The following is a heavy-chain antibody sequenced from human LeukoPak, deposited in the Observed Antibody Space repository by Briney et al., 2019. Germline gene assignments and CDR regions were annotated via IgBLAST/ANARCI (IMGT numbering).Heavy chain of an antibody. CDR3: ARSYYYDSSGYFDY. J-gene: IGHJ4*02. Sequence: SETLSLTCTVSGGSISSSSYYWGWIRQPPGKGLEWIGSIYYSGSTYYNPSLKSRVTISVDTSKNQFSLKLSSVTAADAAVYYCARSYYYDSSGYFDYWGQGTLVTVSS. D-gene: IGHD3-22*01. CDR2: IYYSGST. CDR1: GGSISSSSYY. V-gene: IGHV4-39*01.